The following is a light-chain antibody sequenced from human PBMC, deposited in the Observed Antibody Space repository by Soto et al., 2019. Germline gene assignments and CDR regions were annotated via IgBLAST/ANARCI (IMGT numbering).Light chain of an antibody. J-gene: IGLJ1*01. CDR1: NSNIGTNT. Sequence: QSVHAPPPSSSAAPGQRVTISCSGSNSNIGTNTVNWYQQLPGTAPRLLIYTNNQRPSGVPPRFSGSKTGTSASLAIGGLRSEHGADYYCAAWDDSLGAYVFGTGPKVTVL. CDR2: TNN. CDR3: AAWDDSLGAYV. V-gene: IGLV1-44*01.